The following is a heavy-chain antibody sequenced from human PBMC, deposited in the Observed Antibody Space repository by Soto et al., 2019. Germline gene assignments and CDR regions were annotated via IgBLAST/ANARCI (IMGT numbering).Heavy chain of an antibody. CDR3: ARDVNSFMAG. V-gene: IGHV4-61*01. D-gene: IGHD2-15*01. CDR2: IYYSGST. J-gene: IGHJ6*02. Sequence: QVQLQESGPGLVKPSETLSLTCTVSGGSVSSGSYYWSWIRQPPGKGLEWIGYIYYSGSTNYNPSLRSRVTISVDTAKNPVSLKLSSVTAADTAVYYCARDVNSFMAGWGQGTTVTVSS. CDR1: GGSVSSGSYY.